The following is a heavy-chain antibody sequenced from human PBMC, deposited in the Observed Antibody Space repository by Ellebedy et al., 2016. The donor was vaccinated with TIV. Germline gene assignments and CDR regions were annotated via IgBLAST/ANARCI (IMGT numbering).Heavy chain of an antibody. Sequence: SVKVSXXASGYTFTTYGISWVRQAPGQGLEWMGGFIPIVGTEKYAQKFQGRVTMTTDESTSTAYMELSGLRSEDTAIYYCARYSSSSYYFYYMDVWGKGTTVTVSS. V-gene: IGHV1-69*05. CDR1: GYTFTTYG. CDR2: FIPIVGTE. CDR3: ARYSSSSYYFYYMDV. D-gene: IGHD6-6*01. J-gene: IGHJ6*03.